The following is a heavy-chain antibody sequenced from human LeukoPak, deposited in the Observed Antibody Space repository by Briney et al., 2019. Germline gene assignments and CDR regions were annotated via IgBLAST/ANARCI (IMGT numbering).Heavy chain of an antibody. J-gene: IGHJ4*02. D-gene: IGHD1-26*01. V-gene: IGHV4-59*08. CDR2: IYYSGST. CDR1: GGSISSYY. CDR3: ARQGGAADY. Sequence: SETLSLTCTVSGGSISSYYWSWIRQPPGKGLEWIGYIYYSGSTNYNPSLKSRVNISVDTSKNQFSLKLSSVTAADTAVYYCARQGGAADYWGQGTVVTVSS.